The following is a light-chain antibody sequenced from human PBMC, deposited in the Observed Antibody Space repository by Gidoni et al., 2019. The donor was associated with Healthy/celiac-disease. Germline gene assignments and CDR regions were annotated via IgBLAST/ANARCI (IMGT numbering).Light chain of an antibody. Sequence: EIVMTQSPATLSVSPGERATLSCRANQSVSSNLAWYQQKPGQAPRLLIYGASTRATAIPARFCGSGSGTAFTLPISSLQSADFAVYYCQQYHNWPPMYTFGQGTKLEIK. V-gene: IGKV3-15*01. CDR1: QSVSSN. CDR2: GAS. CDR3: QQYHNWPPMYT. J-gene: IGKJ2*01.